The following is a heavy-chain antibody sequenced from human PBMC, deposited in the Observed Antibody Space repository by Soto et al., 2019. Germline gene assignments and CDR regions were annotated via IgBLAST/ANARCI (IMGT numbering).Heavy chain of an antibody. CDR1: GYTFSNYG. D-gene: IGHD2-2*01. J-gene: IGHJ5*02. CDR3: ARVVPGAEAWFGP. V-gene: IGHV1-18*01. CDR2: ISLYSDGT. Sequence: ASLNVACKSSGYTFSNYGITWVRQDPGQPLEWLGWISLYSDGTNYAQKFQGRVSMTTDTSTTTAYMELRSLRSDDTAVYYCARVVPGAEAWFGPWGQGTLVTVSS.